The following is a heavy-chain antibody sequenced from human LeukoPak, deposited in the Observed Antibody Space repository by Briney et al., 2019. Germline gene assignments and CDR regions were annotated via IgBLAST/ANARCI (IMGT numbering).Heavy chain of an antibody. J-gene: IGHJ4*02. Sequence: GGSLRPSCAASGFTFSSYAMSWVRQAPGKGLGWVSAISGSGGSTYYADSVKGRFTISRDNSKNTLYLQMNSLRAEDTAVYYCAKGTTGLAGAGSDYWGQGTLVTVSS. CDR1: GFTFSSYA. V-gene: IGHV3-23*01. CDR3: AKGTTGLAGAGSDY. D-gene: IGHD6-19*01. CDR2: ISGSGGST.